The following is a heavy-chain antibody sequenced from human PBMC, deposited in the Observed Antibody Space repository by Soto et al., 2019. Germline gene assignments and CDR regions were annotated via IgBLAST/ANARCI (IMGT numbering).Heavy chain of an antibody. CDR2: ISQSGNT. J-gene: IGHJ4*02. Sequence: SETLSLTCSIYSGSFSGYYWSWIRQPPGKGLEWIGEISQSGNTNYSPSLKSRVSISIDTSKKQFSLNLASVSAAGTAVYYCARAPKVSGSSQTRPDFWGQGTLVTVSS. D-gene: IGHD6-6*01. CDR1: SGSFSGYY. CDR3: ARAPKVSGSSQTRPDF. V-gene: IGHV4-34*01.